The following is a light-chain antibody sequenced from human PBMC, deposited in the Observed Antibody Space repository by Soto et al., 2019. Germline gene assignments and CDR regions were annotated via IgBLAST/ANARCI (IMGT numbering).Light chain of an antibody. CDR2: GSS. J-gene: IGKJ4*01. Sequence: EIVLTQSPGTLSLSPGERGTLSCRASQSVSSSYLAWYQQKPGQSPRLLIYGSSSRATGIPDRFSGSGSETDFTLTISRLEPEDFAIYYCQPYNNWPLTFGGGTKVDIK. CDR1: QSVSSSY. V-gene: IGKV3-20*01. CDR3: QPYNNWPLT.